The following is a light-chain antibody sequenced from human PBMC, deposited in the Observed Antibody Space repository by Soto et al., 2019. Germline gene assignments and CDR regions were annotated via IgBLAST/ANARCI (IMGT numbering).Light chain of an antibody. CDR3: QQYGSSLSIT. V-gene: IGKV3-20*01. J-gene: IGKJ5*01. Sequence: EIELTQSPGTLSLSPGERVTLSCRASQSVSSSYLAWYQQKPGQAPRLLIYGASSSATGISDRFSGSGSGTDVTLTISRLEPEDFAVYYCQQYGSSLSITFGQGTRLENK. CDR2: GAS. CDR1: QSVSSSY.